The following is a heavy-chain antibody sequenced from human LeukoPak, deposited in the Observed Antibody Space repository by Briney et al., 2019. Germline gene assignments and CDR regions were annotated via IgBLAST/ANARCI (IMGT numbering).Heavy chain of an antibody. CDR3: AREYYDSSGYNWFDP. V-gene: IGHV3-7*03. D-gene: IGHD3-22*01. CDR2: IKQDGSEK. J-gene: IGHJ5*02. CDR1: GFTFSSYW. Sequence: GGSLRLSCAASGFTFSSYWMSWVRQAPGKGLEWVANIKQDGSEKYYVDSVEGRFTISRDNAKNSLYLQMNSLRAEDTAVYYCAREYYDSSGYNWFDPWGQGTLVTVSS.